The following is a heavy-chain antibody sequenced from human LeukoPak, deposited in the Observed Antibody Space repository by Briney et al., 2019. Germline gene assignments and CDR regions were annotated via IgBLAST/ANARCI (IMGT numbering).Heavy chain of an antibody. V-gene: IGHV3-74*01. CDR1: GFTFSSYW. D-gene: IGHD1-1*01. CDR3: AKVEDDFGEQH. Sequence: PGGSLRLSCAASGFTFSSYWMHWVRQAPGKGLVWVSRINSDGSSTSYADSVKGRFTISRDNSKNTLYLQMNSLRAEDTAVYYCAKVEDDFGEQHWGQGTLVTVSS. CDR2: INSDGSST. J-gene: IGHJ1*01.